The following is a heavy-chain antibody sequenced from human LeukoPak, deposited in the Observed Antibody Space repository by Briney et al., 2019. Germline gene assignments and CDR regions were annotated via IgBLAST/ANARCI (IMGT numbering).Heavy chain of an antibody. V-gene: IGHV4-34*01. CDR3: ARGSTYYDFWSGYHVDY. D-gene: IGHD3-3*01. Sequence: SETLSLTCAVYGGSFSGYYWNWIRQPPGKGLEWIGEINHSGRTNYNPSLKSRVTISVDTSKNQFSLKLSSVTAADTAVYYCARGSTYYDFWSGYHVDYWGQGTLVTVSS. CDR1: GGSFSGYY. CDR2: INHSGRT. J-gene: IGHJ4*02.